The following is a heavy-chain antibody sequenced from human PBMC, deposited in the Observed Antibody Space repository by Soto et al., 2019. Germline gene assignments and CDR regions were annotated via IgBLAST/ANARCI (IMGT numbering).Heavy chain of an antibody. CDR1: GGTFRSYA. Sequence: ASVKVSCKASGGTFRSYAISWVRQAPGQGLEWMGGIIPIFGTANYAQKFQGRVTITADESTSTAYMELSSLRSEDTAVYYCASLVAPPYYDSSGYYQNFDYWGQGTLVTVSS. V-gene: IGHV1-69*13. J-gene: IGHJ4*02. D-gene: IGHD3-22*01. CDR2: IIPIFGTA. CDR3: ASLVAPPYYDSSGYYQNFDY.